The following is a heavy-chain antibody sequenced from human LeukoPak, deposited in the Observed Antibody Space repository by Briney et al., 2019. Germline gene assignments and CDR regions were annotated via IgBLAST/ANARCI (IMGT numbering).Heavy chain of an antibody. Sequence: GGSLRLSCAASGFTFSSYWMSWVRQAPGKGLEWVANIKQDGSEKYYVDSVKGRFTISRDNPKTSLYLQMNSLRAEDTAVYYCARKMGTLGHAFDIWGQGTMVTVSS. D-gene: IGHD7-27*01. V-gene: IGHV3-7*01. CDR1: GFTFSSYW. CDR2: IKQDGSEK. CDR3: ARKMGTLGHAFDI. J-gene: IGHJ3*02.